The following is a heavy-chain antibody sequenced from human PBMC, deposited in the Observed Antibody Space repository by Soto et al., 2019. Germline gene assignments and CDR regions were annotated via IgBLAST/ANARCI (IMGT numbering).Heavy chain of an antibody. J-gene: IGHJ1*01. CDR2: ISRTSNYI. CDR1: GFTFSGYS. V-gene: IGHV3-21*01. CDR3: ASGFVGLVRTLGGGD. D-gene: IGHD3-16*01. Sequence: GESLTLSYAASGFTFSGYSMNWVRQAPGKGLEWVSSISRTSNYIHYADSVKGRFIISRDNAQNSLFLQMDSLRAEDTAMYYCASGFVGLVRTLGGGDWGHGTLVTV.